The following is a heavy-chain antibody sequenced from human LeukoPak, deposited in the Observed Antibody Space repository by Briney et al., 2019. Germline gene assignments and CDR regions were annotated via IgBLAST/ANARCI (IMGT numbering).Heavy chain of an antibody. CDR1: GFTFSSYA. CDR2: IRGSGTDT. Sequence: GGSLRLSCAASGFTFSSYAMSWVRQAPGMGLEWVSVIRGSGTDTYYADSVKGRFTISRDNSKNTLYLQMDSLRVEDTAVYYCAKRNDFGSHHVMPADNWGQGTLVTVSS. J-gene: IGHJ4*02. V-gene: IGHV3-23*01. D-gene: IGHD3/OR15-3a*01. CDR3: AKRNDFGSHHVMPADN.